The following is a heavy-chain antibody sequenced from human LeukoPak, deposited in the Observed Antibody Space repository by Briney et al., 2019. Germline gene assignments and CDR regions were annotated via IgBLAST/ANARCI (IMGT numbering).Heavy chain of an antibody. J-gene: IGHJ4*02. CDR2: ISGSGGST. CDR3: AKDAPTWTIAVAGPFGY. CDR1: GFTFSSYW. V-gene: IGHV3-23*01. Sequence: GGSLRLSCAASGFTFSSYWMSWVRQAPGKGLEWVSAISGSGGSTYYADSVKGRFTISRDNSKNTLYLQMNSLRAGDTAVYYCAKDAPTWTIAVAGPFGYWGQGTLVTVSS. D-gene: IGHD6-19*01.